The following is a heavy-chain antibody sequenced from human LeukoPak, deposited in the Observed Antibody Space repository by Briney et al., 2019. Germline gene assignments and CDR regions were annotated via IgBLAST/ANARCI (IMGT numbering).Heavy chain of an antibody. V-gene: IGHV3-48*03. Sequence: GGSLRLSCAASGFTFSSYEMNWVRQAPGKGLEWVSYISSSGSTIYYADSVKGRFTISRDNAKNSLYLQMNSLRAEDTAVYYCARAGRSGYYWAADAFDIWGQGTMVTVSS. CDR3: ARAGRSGYYWAADAFDI. D-gene: IGHD3-22*01. CDR1: GFTFSSYE. J-gene: IGHJ3*02. CDR2: ISSSGSTI.